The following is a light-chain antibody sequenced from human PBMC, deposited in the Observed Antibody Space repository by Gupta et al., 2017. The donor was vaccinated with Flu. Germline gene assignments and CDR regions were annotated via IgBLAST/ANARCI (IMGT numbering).Light chain of an antibody. CDR1: QIISTY. V-gene: IGKV1-39*01. Sequence: TQQPSSLSASVGDRVTITCRATQIISTYLIWSQHKPGRVPELLIYAVSSLRSGVPSRFSGSGSGTDFTLTISSLQPEDFATYFCQQSFNIPLSFGQGTKLEIK. J-gene: IGKJ2*03. CDR3: QQSFNIPLS. CDR2: AVS.